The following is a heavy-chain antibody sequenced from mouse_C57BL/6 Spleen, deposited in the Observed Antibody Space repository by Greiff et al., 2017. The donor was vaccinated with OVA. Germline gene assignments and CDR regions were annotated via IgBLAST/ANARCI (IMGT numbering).Heavy chain of an antibody. V-gene: IGHV1-26*01. J-gene: IGHJ4*01. CDR2: INPNNGGT. D-gene: IGHD1-1*02. Sequence: EVQLQQSGPELVKPGASVKISCKASGYTFTDYYMNWVKQSHGKSLEWIGDINPNNGGTSYNQKFKGKATLTVDKSSSTAYMELRSLTSEDSAVYYCASGAVGAMDYWGQGTSVTVSS. CDR1: GYTFTDYY. CDR3: ASGAVGAMDY.